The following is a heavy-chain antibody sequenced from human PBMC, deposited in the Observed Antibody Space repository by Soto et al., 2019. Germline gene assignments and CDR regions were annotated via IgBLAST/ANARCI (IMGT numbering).Heavy chain of an antibody. J-gene: IGHJ6*02. D-gene: IGHD6-19*01. CDR1: GFTFSSYG. CDR3: AKDRGWLAERYYYGMDV. Sequence: QVPLVESGGGVVQPGRSPRLSCAASGFTFSSYGMHWVRQAPGKGLEWVAVISYDGSNKYYADSVKGRFTISRDNSKNTLYLQMNSLRAEDTAVYYCAKDRGWLAERYYYGMDVWGQGTTVTVSS. V-gene: IGHV3-30*18. CDR2: ISYDGSNK.